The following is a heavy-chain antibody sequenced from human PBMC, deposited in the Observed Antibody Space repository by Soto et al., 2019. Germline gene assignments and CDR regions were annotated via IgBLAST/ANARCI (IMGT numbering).Heavy chain of an antibody. Sequence: GGSLRLSCAASGFTFSSYSMNWVRQAPGKGLEWVSSISSSSSYIYYADSVKGRFTISRDNAKNSLYLQMNSLRAEDTAVYYCARDLYWNYVEYYYYGMDVWGQGTTVTVS. CDR2: ISSSSSYI. D-gene: IGHD1-7*01. CDR1: GFTFSSYS. CDR3: ARDLYWNYVEYYYYGMDV. J-gene: IGHJ6*02. V-gene: IGHV3-21*01.